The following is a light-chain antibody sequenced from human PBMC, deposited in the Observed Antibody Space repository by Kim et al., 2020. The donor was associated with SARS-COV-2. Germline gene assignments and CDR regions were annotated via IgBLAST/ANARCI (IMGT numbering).Light chain of an antibody. CDR1: SSDVGGYDY. CDR3: SSYASTNNLI. CDR2: EVN. J-gene: IGLJ2*01. V-gene: IGLV2-8*01. Sequence: QSALTQPPSASGSPGQSVTISCTGTSSDVGGYDYVSWFQQHPGKAPKVMIYEVNRRPSGVPDRFSGSKSGNTASLTVSGLQAEDEADYYCSSYASTNNLIFGGGTQLTVL.